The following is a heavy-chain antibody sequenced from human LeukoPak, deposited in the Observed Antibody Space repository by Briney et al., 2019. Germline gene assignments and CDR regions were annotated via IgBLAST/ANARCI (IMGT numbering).Heavy chain of an antibody. Sequence: GGSLRLSCAASGFTVSSNYMSWVRQAPGKGLEWVSVIYSGGSTYYADSVKGRFTISRDNSKNTLYLQMNSLRAEDTAVYYCARGWIAAAGAFDYWGQGTLVTVSS. D-gene: IGHD6-13*01. CDR2: IYSGGST. J-gene: IGHJ4*02. CDR1: GFTVSSNY. CDR3: ARGWIAAAGAFDY. V-gene: IGHV3-66*01.